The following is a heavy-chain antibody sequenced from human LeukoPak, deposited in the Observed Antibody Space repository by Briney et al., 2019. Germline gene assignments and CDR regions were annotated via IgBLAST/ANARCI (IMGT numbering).Heavy chain of an antibody. Sequence: GGSLRLSCAASGNYWMHWVRQVPGKGLVWVSHINSDGSWTSYADSVKGRFTISKDNAKNTVYLQMNSLDTEDTAVYYCIRWFVPGPKPTYYFDYWGQGTLVTVSS. CDR3: IRWFVPGPKPTYYFDY. J-gene: IGHJ4*01. CDR1: GNYW. CDR2: INSDGSWT. V-gene: IGHV3-74*01. D-gene: IGHD3-10*01.